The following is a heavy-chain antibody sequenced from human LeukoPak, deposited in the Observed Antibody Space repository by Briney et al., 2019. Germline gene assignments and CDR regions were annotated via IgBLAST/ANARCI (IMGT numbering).Heavy chain of an antibody. CDR1: GYSISSGYY. J-gene: IGHJ4*02. Sequence: MPSETLSLTCTVSGYSISSGYYWGWIRQPPGKGLEWIGSIYHSGSTYYNPSLKSRITISVDTSKNQFSLKLSSVTAADTAVYYCARVGDSSSWYYFDYWGQGTLVTVSS. CDR2: IYHSGST. CDR3: ARVGDSSSWYYFDY. D-gene: IGHD6-13*01. V-gene: IGHV4-38-2*02.